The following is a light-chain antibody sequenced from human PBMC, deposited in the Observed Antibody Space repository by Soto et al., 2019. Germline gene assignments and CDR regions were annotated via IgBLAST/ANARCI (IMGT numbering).Light chain of an antibody. Sequence: EIVLTQSPAILSVSPGERATLSCRASQSISRSLAWYQQKPGQTPRLLISDASTRATGIPARFSGSGSGTEFTLTISSLQSEDFALYYCHQYNSWPPGTFGQGTRLDIK. J-gene: IGKJ2*01. CDR2: DAS. CDR3: HQYNSWPPGT. V-gene: IGKV3-15*01. CDR1: QSISRS.